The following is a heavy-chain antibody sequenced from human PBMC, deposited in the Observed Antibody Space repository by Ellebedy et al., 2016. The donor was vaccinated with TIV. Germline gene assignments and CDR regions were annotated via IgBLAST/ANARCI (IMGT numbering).Heavy chain of an antibody. CDR3: ARAAAYCSGGSCYPYYFDY. CDR2: IYYSGST. Sequence: SETLSLTCTVSSGSISSFYWSWIRQPPGKGLEWIGYIYYSGSTNYNPSLKSRVTISLDTSKNQFSLRLNSVTAADTAVYYCARAAAYCSGGSCYPYYFDYWGQGALVTVSS. V-gene: IGHV4-59*01. D-gene: IGHD2-15*01. J-gene: IGHJ4*02. CDR1: SGSISSFY.